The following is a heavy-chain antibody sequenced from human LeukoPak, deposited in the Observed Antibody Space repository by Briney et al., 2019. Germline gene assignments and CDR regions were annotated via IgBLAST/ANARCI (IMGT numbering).Heavy chain of an antibody. CDR2: ISGSGGRT. CDR3: AKGSGRPNWFDP. D-gene: IGHD3-10*01. Sequence: PGGSLRLSCAASGFTFSSYAMSWVRQAPGKGLEWVSVISGSGGRTYYADSVKGRFTISRDNSKNTLYLQMNSLRAEDTAVYYCAKGSGRPNWFDPWGQGTLVTVSS. V-gene: IGHV3-23*01. CDR1: GFTFSSYA. J-gene: IGHJ5*02.